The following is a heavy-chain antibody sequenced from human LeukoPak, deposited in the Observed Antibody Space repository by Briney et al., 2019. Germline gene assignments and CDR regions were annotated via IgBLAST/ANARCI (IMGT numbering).Heavy chain of an antibody. CDR1: GYTFTSNY. J-gene: IGHJ4*02. CDR2: IYPRDGSS. Sequence: ASVKVSCKASGYTFTSNYIHWVRQAPGQGLEWMGMIYPRDGSSSYAQKFQGRVTVTRDTSTSTVHMELSGLRSEDTAVYYCARDQEGFDYWGQGTLVAVSS. CDR3: ARDQEGFDY. V-gene: IGHV1-46*01.